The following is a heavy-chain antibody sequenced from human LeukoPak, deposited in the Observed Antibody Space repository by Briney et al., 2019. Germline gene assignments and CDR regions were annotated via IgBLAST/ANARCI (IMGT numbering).Heavy chain of an antibody. CDR1: GGTFSSYA. V-gene: IGHV1-69*04. CDR3: AKDILGTTSDAFDI. CDR2: IIPILGIA. Sequence: ASVKVSCKASGGTFSSYAISWVRQAPGQGLEWMGRIIPILGIANYAQKFQGRVTITADKSTSTAYMELSSLRSEDTAVYYCAKDILGTTSDAFDIWGQGAMVIVSS. J-gene: IGHJ3*02. D-gene: IGHD1-7*01.